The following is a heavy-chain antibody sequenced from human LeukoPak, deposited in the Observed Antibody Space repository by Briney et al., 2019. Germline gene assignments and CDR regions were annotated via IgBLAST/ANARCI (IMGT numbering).Heavy chain of an antibody. V-gene: IGHV7-4-1*02. CDR3: ARDHVKLGSSFLHFDAFDV. CDR2: INTNTGNP. Sequence: ASVKVSCKASGYTFTNYAMNWVRQAPGQGLEWMGWINTNTGNPTYAQGFTGRFVFSLDTSVSTAYLQISSLKAEDFAVYYCARDHVKLGSSFLHFDAFDVWGQGTLITVSS. J-gene: IGHJ3*01. CDR1: GYTFTNYA. D-gene: IGHD2-2*01.